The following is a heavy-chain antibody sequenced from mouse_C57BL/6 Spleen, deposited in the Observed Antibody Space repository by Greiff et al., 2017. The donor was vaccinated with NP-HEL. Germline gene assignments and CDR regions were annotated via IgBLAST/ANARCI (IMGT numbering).Heavy chain of an antibody. D-gene: IGHD1-1*01. CDR2: INYDGSST. CDR3: ARLYYYGSSYWYFDV. CDR1: GFTFSDYY. Sequence: EVKLVESEGGLVQPGSSMKLSCTASGFTFSDYYMAWVRQVPEKGLEWVANINYDGSSTYYLDSLKSRFIISRDNAKNILYLQMSSLKSEDTATYYCARLYYYGSSYWYFDVWGTGTTVTVSS. V-gene: IGHV5-16*01. J-gene: IGHJ1*03.